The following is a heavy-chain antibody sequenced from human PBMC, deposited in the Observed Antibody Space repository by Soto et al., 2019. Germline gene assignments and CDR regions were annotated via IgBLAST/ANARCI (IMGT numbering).Heavy chain of an antibody. J-gene: IGHJ4*02. V-gene: IGHV3-48*04. CDR1: GFTFSSYG. CDR3: ASLRGYRADY. Sequence: GGSLRLSCAASGFTFSSYGMHWIRQAPGKGLEWVSYISSSGSLTYYADSVKGRFTISRDNAKNSLYLQMNSLRAEDTAVYYCASLRGYRADYWGQGTLVTVSS. CDR2: ISSSGSLT. D-gene: IGHD5-18*01.